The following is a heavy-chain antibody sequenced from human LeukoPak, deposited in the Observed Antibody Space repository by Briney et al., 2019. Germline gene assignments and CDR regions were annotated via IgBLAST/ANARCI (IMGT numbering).Heavy chain of an antibody. Sequence: ASVKVSCKAPGYTSINCGISWVRQAPGQGLEWMGWISAYNGNTNYAQKLQGRVTMTTDTSTSTAYMELRSLRSDDTAVYYCARAIELEYFDYWGQGTLVTVSS. J-gene: IGHJ4*02. CDR3: ARAIELEYFDY. D-gene: IGHD1-1*01. CDR2: ISAYNGNT. CDR1: GYTSINCG. V-gene: IGHV1-18*01.